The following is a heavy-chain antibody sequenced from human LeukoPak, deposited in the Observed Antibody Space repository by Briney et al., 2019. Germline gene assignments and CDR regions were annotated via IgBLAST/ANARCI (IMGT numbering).Heavy chain of an antibody. J-gene: IGHJ6*03. Sequence: PSETLSLTCTVSGGSITSTTYYWGWIRQPPGKGLEWIGSIYYSGSTYYNPSLQSRVTISVDTSKNQFSLKLSSVTAADTAVYYCARVGAGGGYYYYYMDVWGKGTTVTISS. CDR2: IYYSGST. V-gene: IGHV4-39*07. D-gene: IGHD3-10*01. CDR1: GGSITSTTYY. CDR3: ARVGAGGGYYYYYMDV.